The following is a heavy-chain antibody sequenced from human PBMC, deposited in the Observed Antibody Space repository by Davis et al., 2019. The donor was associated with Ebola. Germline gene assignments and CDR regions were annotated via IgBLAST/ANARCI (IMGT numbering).Heavy chain of an antibody. V-gene: IGHV1-8*01. Sequence: ASVKVSCKASGYIFSNYDINWVRQASGQGLEWMGWVNPYSGHTGYVEKFKARVTMTGDPSISTAYMELSSLTIDDTAVYYCARGYSPKCRGGDCVNDFWGQGTLVTVST. CDR3: ARGYSPKCRGGDCVNDF. D-gene: IGHD2-21*02. J-gene: IGHJ4*02. CDR1: GYIFSNYD. CDR2: VNPYSGHT.